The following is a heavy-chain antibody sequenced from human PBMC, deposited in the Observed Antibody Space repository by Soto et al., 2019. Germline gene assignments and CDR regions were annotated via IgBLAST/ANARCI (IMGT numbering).Heavy chain of an antibody. Sequence: MSLTSTFSGSSISYGDNYWRWVREPPGKCLEWIGYIYYRGSTYYNPSRKSRVTTSVDTCTNHIALTLSSVTAADTAVYDGPRVSLLELSGIEIWGQGTMAT. CDR1: GSSISYGDNY. J-gene: IGHJ3*02. CDR3: PRVSLLELSGIEI. CDR2: IYYRGST. D-gene: IGHD1-7*01. V-gene: IGHV4-30-4*01.